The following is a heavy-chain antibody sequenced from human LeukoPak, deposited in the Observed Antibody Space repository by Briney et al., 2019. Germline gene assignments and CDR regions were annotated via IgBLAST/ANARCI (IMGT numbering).Heavy chain of an antibody. D-gene: IGHD3-22*01. V-gene: IGHV4-4*07. Sequence: SETLSLTRTVSGGSISSYYWSWIRQPAGKGLEWIGRIYTSGSTNYNPSLKSRVTMSVDTSKNQFSLKLSSVTAADTAVYYCAREDLRYDSSGYWSVYYFDYWGQGTLVTVSS. J-gene: IGHJ4*02. CDR3: AREDLRYDSSGYWSVYYFDY. CDR2: IYTSGST. CDR1: GGSISSYY.